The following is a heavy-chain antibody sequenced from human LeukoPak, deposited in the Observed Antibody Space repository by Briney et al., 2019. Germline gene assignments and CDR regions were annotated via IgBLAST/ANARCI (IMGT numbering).Heavy chain of an antibody. CDR1: GFTFDDYA. V-gene: IGHV3-9*01. J-gene: IGHJ3*02. CDR2: ISWNSGSI. CDR3: ARDRYGDYDAFDI. Sequence: PGGSLRLSCAASGFTFDDYAMHWVRQAPGKGLEWVSGISWNSGSIGYVDTVKGRFTISRDNAKNSLYLQMNSLRAEDTAVYYCARDRYGDYDAFDIWGQGTMVTVSS. D-gene: IGHD4-17*01.